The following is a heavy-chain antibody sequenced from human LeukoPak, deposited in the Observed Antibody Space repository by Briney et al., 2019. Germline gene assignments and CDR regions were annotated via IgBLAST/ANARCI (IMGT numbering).Heavy chain of an antibody. D-gene: IGHD3-10*01. CDR2: IIPIFGTA. V-gene: IGHV1-69*13. CDR3: ARPPPDYGSGSYGYYYYGMDV. CDR1: GGTFSSYA. Sequence: GASVKASCKASGGTFSSYAISWVRQAPGQGLEWMGGIIPIFGTANYAQKFQGRVTITADESTSTAYMELSSLRSEDTAVYYCARPPPDYGSGSYGYYYYGMDVWGQGTTVTVSS. J-gene: IGHJ6*02.